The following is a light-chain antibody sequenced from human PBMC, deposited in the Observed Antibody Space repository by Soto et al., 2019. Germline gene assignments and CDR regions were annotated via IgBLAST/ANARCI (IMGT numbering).Light chain of an antibody. Sequence: EIVLTQSPGTLSLSPGERATLSCRASQSVSTNYVAWYQQKPGQSPRLLIYGATRRATGIPDRFSGSGSGTDFILTISRLEPEDFALYFCQQYGSSPYTFAQGTKLDI. J-gene: IGKJ2*01. V-gene: IGKV3-20*01. CDR2: GAT. CDR3: QQYGSSPYT. CDR1: QSVSTNY.